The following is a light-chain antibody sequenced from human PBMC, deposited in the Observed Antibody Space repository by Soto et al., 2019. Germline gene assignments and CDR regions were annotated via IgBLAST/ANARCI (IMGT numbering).Light chain of an antibody. CDR3: SSYTGSSTYV. CDR1: SSDVGGYDY. CDR2: EVS. V-gene: IGLV2-14*01. Sequence: VLTQPASVSGSPGQSITISCTGTSSDVGGYDYVSWYQQHPGKAPKLMIYEVSYRPSGVSNRFSGSKSGNTASLTISGLQAEDEADYYCSSYTGSSTYVFXTGTKVTVL. J-gene: IGLJ1*01.